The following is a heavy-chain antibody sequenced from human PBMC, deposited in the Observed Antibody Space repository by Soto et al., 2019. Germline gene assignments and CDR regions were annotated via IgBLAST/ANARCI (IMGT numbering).Heavy chain of an antibody. CDR1: GGTFSSYT. D-gene: IGHD3-22*01. J-gene: IGHJ5*02. CDR3: ARESVYIYDSTGYHVLFTP. CDR2: IIPILGIA. V-gene: IGHV1-69*04. Sequence: SVKVSCKASGGTFSSYTISWVRQAPGQGLEWMGRIIPILGIANYAQKFQGRVTITADKSTSTAYMELSSLRSEDTAVYYCARESVYIYDSTGYHVLFTPCGHGTQVIVS.